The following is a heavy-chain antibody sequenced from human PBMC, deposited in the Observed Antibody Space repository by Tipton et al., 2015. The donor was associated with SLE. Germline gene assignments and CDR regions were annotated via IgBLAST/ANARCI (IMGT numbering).Heavy chain of an antibody. D-gene: IGHD1-26*01. CDR2: IFSSGST. CDR1: GGSISGYY. V-gene: IGHV4-4*07. CDR3: ARGGGSYYDY. J-gene: IGHJ4*02. Sequence: TLSLTCTVSGGSISGYYWSWVRQPAGKGLEWIGRIFSSGSTLYNPSIKSRVTLSLDTSKNQFSLGVTSVTAADTAVYYCARGGGSYYDYWDQGTLVTVSS.